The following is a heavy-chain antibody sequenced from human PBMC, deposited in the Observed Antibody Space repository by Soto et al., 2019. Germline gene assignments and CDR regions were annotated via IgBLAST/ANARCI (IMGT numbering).Heavy chain of an antibody. CDR1: GLTFSSCA. J-gene: IGHJ4*02. V-gene: IGHV3-23*01. Sequence: EVQLLESGGDLVQPGGSLRLSRAASGLTFSSCAMHWVRQAPGRGLEWISIISGSGGTTYYADSVKGRFTISRDNSKNTLHLQMNSLRAEDTAVYYCAKGVRGSSGWSFDYWGQGTLVAVSS. CDR3: AKGVRGSSGWSFDY. CDR2: ISGSGGTT. D-gene: IGHD6-19*01.